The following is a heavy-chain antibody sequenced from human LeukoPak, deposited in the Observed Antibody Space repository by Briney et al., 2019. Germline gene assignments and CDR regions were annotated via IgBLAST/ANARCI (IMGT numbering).Heavy chain of an antibody. J-gene: IGHJ4*02. CDR2: IYSGGNT. CDR3: AKDSAKKYDDY. D-gene: IGHD2/OR15-2a*01. Sequence: GGSLRLSCAASGFTFSSYSMNWVRQAPGKGLEWVSFIYSGGNTHYSDSVKGRFTISRDSSKNTLYLQMNSLRAEDTAVYYCAKDSAKKYDDYWGQGTLVTVSS. CDR1: GFTFSSYS. V-gene: IGHV3-53*01.